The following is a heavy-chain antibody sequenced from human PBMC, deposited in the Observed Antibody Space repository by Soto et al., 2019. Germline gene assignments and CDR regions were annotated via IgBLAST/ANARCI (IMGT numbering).Heavy chain of an antibody. J-gene: IGHJ4*02. CDR1: GFTFSSYA. CDR3: AKFYYGSGSYRGGFDY. Sequence: EVQLLESGGGLVQPGGSLRLSCAASGFTFSSYAMRWVRQAPGKGLEWVSGIRGSGDRRNNADSVKGRFTISRDDSKNTLYLQMNSLRAEDTAIYYCAKFYYGSGSYRGGFDYWGQGTLVTVSS. CDR2: IRGSGDRR. D-gene: IGHD3-10*01. V-gene: IGHV3-23*01.